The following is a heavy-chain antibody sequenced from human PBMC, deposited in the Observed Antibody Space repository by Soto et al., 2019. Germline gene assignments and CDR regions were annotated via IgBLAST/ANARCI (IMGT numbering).Heavy chain of an antibody. CDR3: GRGRSGELVVFY. CDR2: IGPNRGDT. Sequence: QVQLVQSGAEVKKSGASVKVSCKASGYTFTGYYIHWVRQAPGQGLEWMGEIGPNRGDTKYAQKFQGRVTMTRDTSISTVYMELSNLSPDDTAVYCCGRGRSGELVVFYWGQGTLVTVYS. V-gene: IGHV1-2*02. CDR1: GYTFTGYY. J-gene: IGHJ4*02. D-gene: IGHD1-7*01.